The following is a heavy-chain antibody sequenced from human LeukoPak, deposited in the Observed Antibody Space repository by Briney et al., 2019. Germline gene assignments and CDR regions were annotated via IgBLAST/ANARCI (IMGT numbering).Heavy chain of an antibody. J-gene: IGHJ4*02. CDR3: ASGEAAAGD. CDR2: INFDGTTR. Sequence: GGSLRLSCAAAGLTFSSYWMHWVRQPPGKGRVWVSRINFDGTTRRHAGSVQAPFTSTRDTSKNTLFLQMNSLRAEDTAVYYGASGEAAAGDWGQGTLVTVSS. D-gene: IGHD3-10*01. V-gene: IGHV3-74*01. CDR1: GLTFSSYW.